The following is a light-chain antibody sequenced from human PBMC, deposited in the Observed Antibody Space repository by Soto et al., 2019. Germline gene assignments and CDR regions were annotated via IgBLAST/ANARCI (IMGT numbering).Light chain of an antibody. CDR1: SSTVGNYDL. CDR3: SSYAGSSRYI. Sequence: QSALTQPASVSGPPGQSITISCTGASSTVGNYDLVSWYQQHPGKAPKLMIYEDSKRPSGVSARFSGSKSGNTASLTISGLQAEDEADYYCSSYAGSSRYIFGTGTKVTVL. CDR2: EDS. J-gene: IGLJ1*01. V-gene: IGLV2-23*01.